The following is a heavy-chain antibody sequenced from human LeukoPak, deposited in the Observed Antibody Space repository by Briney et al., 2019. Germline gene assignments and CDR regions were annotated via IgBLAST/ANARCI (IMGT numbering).Heavy chain of an antibody. CDR1: GYSFTNYD. V-gene: IGHV1-18*01. Sequence: ASVRVSCKASGYSFTNYDIIWVRQAPGQGLEWMGWINPDSGNTKYSQKVQGRVTMTTDTSTSTAYMELRTLISDDTAVYYCAKNLHSSSTIFINYNYMDVWGKGTTVIVSS. CDR3: AKNLHSSSTIFINYNYMDV. D-gene: IGHD6-6*01. J-gene: IGHJ6*03. CDR2: INPDSGNT.